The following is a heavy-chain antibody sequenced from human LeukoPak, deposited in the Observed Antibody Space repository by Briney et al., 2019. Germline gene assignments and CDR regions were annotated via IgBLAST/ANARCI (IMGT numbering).Heavy chain of an antibody. CDR2: IYTSGST. CDR1: GGSISSYY. D-gene: IGHD4-23*01. Sequence: SETLSLTCTVSGGSISSYYWSWIRQPAGKGLEWIGRIYTSGSTNYNPSLKSRVTMSVDTSKNQFSLKLSSVTAADTAVCYCAGSDFDYGGNRPVDYWGQGTLVTVSS. V-gene: IGHV4-4*07. CDR3: AGSDFDYGGNRPVDY. J-gene: IGHJ4*02.